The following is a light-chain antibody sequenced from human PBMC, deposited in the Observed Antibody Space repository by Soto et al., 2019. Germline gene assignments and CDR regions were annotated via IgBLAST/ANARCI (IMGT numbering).Light chain of an antibody. V-gene: IGKV1-5*03. J-gene: IGKJ1*01. CDR1: QSIGSW. CDR2: MAS. CDR3: QQYKSQAT. Sequence: DLQMTQSPSTLSASVGDRVTITCRASQSIGSWLAWYQQRPGKAPKPLIYMASSLESGVPPRFSGSGAGTEFTLTISSLQPDDFATYHCQQYKSQATFGQGTKVEIK.